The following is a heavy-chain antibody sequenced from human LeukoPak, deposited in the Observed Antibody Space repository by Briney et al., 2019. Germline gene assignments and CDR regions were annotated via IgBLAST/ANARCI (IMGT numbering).Heavy chain of an antibody. Sequence: GGSLRLSCAASGFTFSDYGMHWVRQAPGKGLEWLAFIRYDGTNKYYADSVKGRFTISGDNSQNTVSLQVNNVKTEDTALYYCAKTSLSDGSGHYYYMDVWGKGTTVTVSS. CDR3: AKTSLSDGSGHYYYMDV. D-gene: IGHD3-3*01. CDR1: GFTFSDYG. CDR2: IRYDGTNK. J-gene: IGHJ6*03. V-gene: IGHV3-30*02.